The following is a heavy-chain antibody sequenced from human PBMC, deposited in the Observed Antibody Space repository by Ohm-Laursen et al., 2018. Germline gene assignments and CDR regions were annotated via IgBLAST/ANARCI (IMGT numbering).Heavy chain of an antibody. CDR1: GFTVSSNY. CDR3: ARRLATAGSWAHFDY. J-gene: IGHJ4*02. D-gene: IGHD6-13*01. V-gene: IGHV3-66*04. CDR2: IRSGGRT. Sequence: GSLRLSCSASGFTVSSNYMSWVRQAPGKGLEWVSVIRSGGRTDYADSVKGRYTISRDNSKNTLYLQMNSLRAEDTAVYYCARRLATAGSWAHFDYWGQGTLVTVSS.